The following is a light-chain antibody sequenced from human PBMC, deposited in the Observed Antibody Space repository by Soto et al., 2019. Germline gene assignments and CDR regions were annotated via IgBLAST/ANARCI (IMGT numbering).Light chain of an antibody. V-gene: IGKV1-5*01. CDR1: QSIAIW. Sequence: DIRMTQSPSTLSAAVGDRVTITCRASQSIAIWLAWYHQKPGKAPKVLIYDASSWAGGVPSRFTGSGSGTEFTLTINSLQPDDFATYYCQQYSVYWTFGQGTKV. CDR3: QQYSVYWT. CDR2: DAS. J-gene: IGKJ1*01.